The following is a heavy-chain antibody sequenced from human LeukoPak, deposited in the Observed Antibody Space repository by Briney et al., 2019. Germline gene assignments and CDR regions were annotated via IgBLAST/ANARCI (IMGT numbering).Heavy chain of an antibody. J-gene: IGHJ4*02. CDR1: GFTFSSYA. Sequence: GGSLRLSCAASGFTFSSYAMHWVRQAPGKGLEWVAVISYDGSNKYYADSVKGRFTISRDNSKNTLYLQMNSLRAEDTAVYYCARGDGYINYWGQGTLVTVSS. D-gene: IGHD5-24*01. CDR2: ISYDGSNK. V-gene: IGHV3-30-3*01. CDR3: ARGDGYINY.